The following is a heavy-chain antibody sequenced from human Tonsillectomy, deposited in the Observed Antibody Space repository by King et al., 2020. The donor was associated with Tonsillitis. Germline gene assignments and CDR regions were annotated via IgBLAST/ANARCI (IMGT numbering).Heavy chain of an antibody. CDR2: ITHSGNT. CDR3: ARGRWYGDYLFDS. CDR1: GGSFSGYS. D-gene: IGHD4-17*01. V-gene: IGHV4-34*01. Sequence: VQLQQWGAGLLKPSETLSLTCAVYGGSFSGYSWIWFRQPPGKGLEWLGEITHSGNTNYNPSLKRRVTISIGTSNNQFSLNLASVTAADTAVYYCARGRWYGDYLFDSWGQGTLVTVSS. J-gene: IGHJ4*02.